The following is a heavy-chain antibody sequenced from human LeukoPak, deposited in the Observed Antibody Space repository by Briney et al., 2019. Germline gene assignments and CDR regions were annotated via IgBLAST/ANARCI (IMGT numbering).Heavy chain of an antibody. CDR2: INRRGHT. J-gene: IGHJ3*02. CDR1: GFTLDRFT. Sequence: PGGSLRLSCAASGFTLDRFTIHWVRQTPGKGLEWVSLINRRGHTFYADSVKGRFTISRDNAKNTLYLQMNSLRAEDTAVYYCARMTAHAFDIWGQGTMVTVSS. V-gene: IGHV3-43*01. CDR3: ARMTAHAFDI. D-gene: IGHD2-21*02.